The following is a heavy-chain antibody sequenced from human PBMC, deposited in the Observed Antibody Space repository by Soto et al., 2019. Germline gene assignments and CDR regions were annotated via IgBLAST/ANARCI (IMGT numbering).Heavy chain of an antibody. Sequence: PETLSLTCTVSGGSISSYYWSWIRQPPGKGLEWIGYIYYSGSTNYNPSLKSRVTISVDTSKNQFSLKLSSVTAADTAVYYCARAPTPPHSAAADYYYFYIDVWGKGTTVTVSS. CDR1: GGSISSYY. CDR3: ARAPTPPHSAAADYYYFYIDV. J-gene: IGHJ6*03. V-gene: IGHV4-59*08. D-gene: IGHD2-2*01. CDR2: IYYSGST.